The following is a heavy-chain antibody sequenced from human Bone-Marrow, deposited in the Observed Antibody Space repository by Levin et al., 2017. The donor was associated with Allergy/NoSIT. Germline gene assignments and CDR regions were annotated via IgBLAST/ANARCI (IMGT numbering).Heavy chain of an antibody. CDR2: INPNSGNT. V-gene: IGHV1-8*01. J-gene: IGHJ5*02. D-gene: IGHD2-15*01. Sequence: ASVKVSCKTSGYTFTSYNVYWVRQATGQGLECMGYINPNSGNTGYAQKFQGRVTMTRNSSITTAYMELSGLRSEDTAMYYCARGDCYSGSCYGPDWFDPWGQGTQVTVSS. CDR3: ARGDCYSGSCYGPDWFDP. CDR1: GYTFTSYN.